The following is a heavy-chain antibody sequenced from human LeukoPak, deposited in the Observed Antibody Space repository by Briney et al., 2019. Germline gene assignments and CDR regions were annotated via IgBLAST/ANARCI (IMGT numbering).Heavy chain of an antibody. CDR1: GFTVSSNY. CDR2: ITTSSSHI. D-gene: IGHD1-26*01. J-gene: IGHJ4*02. Sequence: GGSLRLSCAASGFTVSSNYMSWVRQAPGKGLEWVSSITTSSSHIFYADSVRGRFTISRDNAENSLYLQMNSLRVEDTALYYCARKGLGGELGGFDYWGQGTLVTVSS. CDR3: ARKGLGGELGGFDY. V-gene: IGHV3-21*04.